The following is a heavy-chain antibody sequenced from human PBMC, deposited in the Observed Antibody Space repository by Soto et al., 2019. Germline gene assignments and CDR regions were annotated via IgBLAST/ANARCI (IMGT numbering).Heavy chain of an antibody. CDR2: IVVGSGNT. J-gene: IGHJ3*02. Sequence: QMQLVQSGPEVKKPGTSVKVSCKASGFTFTSSAVQWVRQARGQRLEWIGWIVVGSGNTNYAQKFQERVTITRDMSTSTAYMGLSSLRSEDTAVYYCAAQTYDSSGYYYGDAFDIWGQGTMVTVSS. D-gene: IGHD3-22*01. V-gene: IGHV1-58*01. CDR1: GFTFTSSA. CDR3: AAQTYDSSGYYYGDAFDI.